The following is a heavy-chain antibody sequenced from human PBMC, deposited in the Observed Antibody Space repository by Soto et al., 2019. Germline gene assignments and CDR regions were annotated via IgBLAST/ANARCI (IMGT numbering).Heavy chain of an antibody. J-gene: IGHJ6*02. D-gene: IGHD2-2*01. CDR3: AREGCSSTSCYPPYYYYGMDV. V-gene: IGHV4-34*10. CDR1: GGSVNGYY. Sequence: PSETLSLTCAVYGGSVNGYYWNWIRQPPGKGLEWIGEINHTGGTHYNPSLKSRVTMSVDTSKNQFSLRLSSVTAADMAVYYCAREGCSSTSCYPPYYYYGMDVWGQGTTVTVSS. CDR2: INHTGGT.